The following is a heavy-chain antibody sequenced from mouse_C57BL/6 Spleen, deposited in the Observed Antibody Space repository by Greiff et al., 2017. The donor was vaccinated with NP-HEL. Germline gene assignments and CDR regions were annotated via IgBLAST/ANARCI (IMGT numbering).Heavy chain of an antibody. V-gene: IGHV1-62-2*01. CDR3: ARHEGGVGFAY. Sequence: QVQLQQSGAELVQPGASVTLSCTASCYTFTEYSIHWVKPRSGQGLEWIGWFYPGSGSIKYNEKFKDKATLTADKSSSTVYMELSRLTSEDSAVYFCARHEGGVGFAYWGQGTLVTVSA. D-gene: IGHD1-1*01. CDR2: FYPGSGSI. J-gene: IGHJ3*01. CDR1: CYTFTEYS.